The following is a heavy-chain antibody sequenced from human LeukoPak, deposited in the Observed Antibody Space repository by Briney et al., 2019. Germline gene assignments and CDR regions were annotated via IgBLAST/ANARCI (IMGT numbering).Heavy chain of an antibody. Sequence: GGSLRLSCAASGFTFSSYAMSWVRQAPGKGLEWVSAISGSGGSTYYADSVKGRFTISRDNSKNTLYLQMNSLRAEDTAVYYCARSGAPYNWFDPWGQGTLVTVSS. CDR2: ISGSGGST. D-gene: IGHD3-3*01. CDR1: GFTFSSYA. J-gene: IGHJ5*02. V-gene: IGHV3-23*01. CDR3: ARSGAPYNWFDP.